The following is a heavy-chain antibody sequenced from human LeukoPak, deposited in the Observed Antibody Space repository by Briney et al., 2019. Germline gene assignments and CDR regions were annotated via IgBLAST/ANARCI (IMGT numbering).Heavy chain of an antibody. Sequence: GGSLRLSCAASGFTFSSYGIHWVRQAPGKGLEWVSVNGGGTTYYADSVKGRFTISRDNSKNTLYLQMNSLRAEDTAVYYCARITMSRFDPWGQGTLVTVS. CDR2: NGGGTT. D-gene: IGHD3-10*02. V-gene: IGHV3-NL1*01. CDR1: GFTFSSYG. J-gene: IGHJ5*02. CDR3: ARITMSRFDP.